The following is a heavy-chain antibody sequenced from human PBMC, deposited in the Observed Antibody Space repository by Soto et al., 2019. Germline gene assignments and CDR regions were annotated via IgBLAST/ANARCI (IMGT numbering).Heavy chain of an antibody. J-gene: IGHJ6*03. CDR1: GFTFDDYA. Sequence: EVPLVESGGGLVQPGRSLRLSCAASGFTFDDYAMHWVRQAPGKGLEWVSGISWNSGSIGYADSVKGRFTISRHNAKNSLYLQMNSLRAEDTALYYCVKSGSHRTSAYMDVWGKWTTVTVSS. D-gene: IGHD1-1*01. CDR3: VKSGSHRTSAYMDV. V-gene: IGHV3-9*01. CDR2: ISWNSGSI.